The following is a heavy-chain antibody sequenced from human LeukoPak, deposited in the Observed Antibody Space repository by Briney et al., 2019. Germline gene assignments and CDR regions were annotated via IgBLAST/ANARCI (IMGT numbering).Heavy chain of an antibody. V-gene: IGHV3-21*01. CDR1: DFIFSSYS. CDR2: IRSGSTVT. D-gene: IGHD6-19*01. CDR3: ARSIAVGGTARFDY. J-gene: IGHJ4*02. Sequence: GGPLRLSCAASDFIFSSYSMTWVRQAPGKGLEWVSFIRSGSTVTYYADSVKGRFTISRDNAKNSLYLQMNSLRVEDTAVYYCARSIAVGGTARFDYWGQGTLVIVSS.